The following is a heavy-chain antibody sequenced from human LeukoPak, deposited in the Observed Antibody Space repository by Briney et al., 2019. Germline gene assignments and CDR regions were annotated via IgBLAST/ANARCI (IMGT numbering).Heavy chain of an antibody. CDR3: ARALTVTDQPFMDV. CDR2: INHSGNT. CDR1: GGSFSGYY. Sequence: SETLSLTCAVYGGSFSGYYWSWIRQPPGKGLEWIGEINHSGNTNYNPSLKSRVTISVDTSKNQFSLNLSSVTAADTSVYYCARALTVTDQPFMDVWGRGTTVTVSS. V-gene: IGHV4-34*01. J-gene: IGHJ6*03. D-gene: IGHD4-17*01.